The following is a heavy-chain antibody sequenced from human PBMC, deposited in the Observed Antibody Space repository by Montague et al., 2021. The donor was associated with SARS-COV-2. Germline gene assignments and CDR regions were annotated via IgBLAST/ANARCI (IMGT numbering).Heavy chain of an antibody. CDR1: SGSINNYY. D-gene: IGHD2-2*01. Sequence: SETLSLTCAVSSGSINNYYWIWIRQPAGKGLEWIGQIYNTGRTNHSPSLKSRVTISVDTSRNHLSLKLTSVTAADTAVYYCARDSRTSFWSSLYHGLDVWGQGTTVIVSS. V-gene: IGHV4-4*07. CDR2: IYNTGRT. CDR3: ARDSRTSFWSSLYHGLDV. J-gene: IGHJ6*02.